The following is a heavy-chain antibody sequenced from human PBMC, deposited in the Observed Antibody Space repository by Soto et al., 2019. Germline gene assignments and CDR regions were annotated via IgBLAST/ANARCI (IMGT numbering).Heavy chain of an antibody. D-gene: IGHD2-8*01. Sequence: SETLSLTCTVSGGSISSGGYYWSWIRQHPGKGLEWIGYIYYSGSTYYNPSLKSRVTISVDTSKNQFSLKLSSVTAADTAVYYCASGPMLTPAYWGQGTLVTVSS. V-gene: IGHV4-31*03. CDR1: GGSISSGGYY. CDR2: IYYSGST. J-gene: IGHJ4*02. CDR3: ASGPMLTPAY.